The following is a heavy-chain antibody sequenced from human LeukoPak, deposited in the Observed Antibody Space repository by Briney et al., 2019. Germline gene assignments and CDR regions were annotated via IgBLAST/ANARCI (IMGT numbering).Heavy chain of an antibody. D-gene: IGHD3-3*01. CDR1: AFTFSSYG. Sequence: GGSLRLSCAASAFTFSSYGMSWVRQAPGKGLVWVSAISGDGRDIFYADAVKGRFNISRDNSKNTLYLQMNSLRDEDTALYYCAIHGGGTIRIEAFDVWGQGTMVTISS. J-gene: IGHJ3*01. V-gene: IGHV3-23*01. CDR2: ISGDGRDI. CDR3: AIHGGGTIRIEAFDV.